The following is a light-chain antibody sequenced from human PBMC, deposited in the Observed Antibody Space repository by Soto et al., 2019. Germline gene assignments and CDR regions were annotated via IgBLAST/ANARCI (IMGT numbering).Light chain of an antibody. V-gene: IGKV1-5*03. J-gene: IGKJ2*01. Sequence: DVQMTQSHSTLSASIGDTVTITCRASQSIDAWLAWYQQKPGRPPKLLIYRASILENGVPSRFSGRGSGTEFTLTISGLRPDDLGTYCCQQYNSYPKTFGEGTKLAI. CDR2: RAS. CDR3: QQYNSYPKT. CDR1: QSIDAW.